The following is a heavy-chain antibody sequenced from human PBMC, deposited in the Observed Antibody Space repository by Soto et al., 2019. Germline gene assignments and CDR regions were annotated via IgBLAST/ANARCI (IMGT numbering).Heavy chain of an antibody. V-gene: IGHV3-21*01. D-gene: IGHD6-6*01. Sequence: LRLSCAASGFTFSSYSMNWVRQAPGKGLEWVSSISSSSSYIYYADSVKGRFTISRDNAKNSLYLQMNSLRAEDTAVYYCARDFSSSPRFKYWGQGTLVTVS. CDR2: ISSSSSYI. CDR1: GFTFSSYS. J-gene: IGHJ4*02. CDR3: ARDFSSSPRFKY.